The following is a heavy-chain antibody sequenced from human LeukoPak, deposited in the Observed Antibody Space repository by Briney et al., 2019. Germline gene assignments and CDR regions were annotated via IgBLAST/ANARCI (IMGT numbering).Heavy chain of an antibody. CDR1: GFTVSGVY. V-gene: IGHV3-53*01. Sequence: QPGGSLRLSCVASGFTVSGVYMSWVRQAPGKGLDWVSVIYSDDSTYYADSVKGRFTISRDNSKNTLNLQMNSLRAEDTAVYYCASRPRDAAALDYWGQGTLVTVSS. D-gene: IGHD6-13*01. J-gene: IGHJ4*02. CDR2: IYSDDST. CDR3: ASRPRDAAALDY.